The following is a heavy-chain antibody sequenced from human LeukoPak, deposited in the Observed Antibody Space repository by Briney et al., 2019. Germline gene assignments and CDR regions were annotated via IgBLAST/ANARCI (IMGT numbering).Heavy chain of an antibody. Sequence: SETLSLTCTVSGYSISSGYYWGWIRQPPGKGLEWIGSIYHSGSTYYNPSLKSRVTISVDTSKNQFSLKLSSVTAAGTAVYYCARSIDDYGDSVGWYFDLWGRGTLVTVSS. CDR3: ARSIDDYGDSVGWYFDL. D-gene: IGHD4-17*01. J-gene: IGHJ2*01. CDR2: IYHSGST. V-gene: IGHV4-38-2*02. CDR1: GYSISSGYY.